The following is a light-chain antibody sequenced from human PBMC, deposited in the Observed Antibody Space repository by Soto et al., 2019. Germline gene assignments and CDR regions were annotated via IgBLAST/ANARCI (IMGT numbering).Light chain of an antibody. V-gene: IGLV2-14*01. CDR2: EVS. J-gene: IGLJ3*02. CDR1: SSDVGAYNY. CDR3: SSCTSSNTWV. Sequence: QSVLTQPASVSGSPGQSITISCTGTSSDVGAYNYVSWYQQHPAKAPKLVIYEVSNRPSGVSNRFSGTKSGDTASLTISGLQAVDEADYYCSSCTSSNTWVFGGGTKLTVL.